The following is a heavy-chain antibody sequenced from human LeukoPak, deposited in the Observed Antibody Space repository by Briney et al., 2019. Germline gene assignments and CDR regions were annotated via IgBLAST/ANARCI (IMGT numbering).Heavy chain of an antibody. CDR3: ARVEQQLVSFDY. J-gene: IGHJ4*02. CDR2: IYYSGST. V-gene: IGHV4-39*07. D-gene: IGHD6-13*01. Sequence: SETLSLTCTVSGGSISSSSYYWGWIRQPPGKGLEWIGSIYYSGSTYYNPSLKSRVTISVDTSKNQFSLKLSSVTAADTAVYYCARVEQQLVSFDYWGQGTLVTVSS. CDR1: GGSISSSSYY.